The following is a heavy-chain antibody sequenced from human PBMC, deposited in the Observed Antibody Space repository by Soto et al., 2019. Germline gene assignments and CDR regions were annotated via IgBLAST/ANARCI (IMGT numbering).Heavy chain of an antibody. J-gene: IGHJ5*02. CDR2: INPSGGST. D-gene: IGHD6-13*01. CDR3: ARDPIRIAAAGPWGGFDP. CDR1: GYTFTSYY. Sequence: QVQLVQSGAEVKKPGASVKVSCKASGYTFTSYYMHWVRQAPGQGLEWMGIINPSGGSTSYAQKFQGRVTMTRDTSTSTVYMELSSLRSEDTAVYYCARDPIRIAAAGPWGGFDPWGQGTLVTVSS. V-gene: IGHV1-46*01.